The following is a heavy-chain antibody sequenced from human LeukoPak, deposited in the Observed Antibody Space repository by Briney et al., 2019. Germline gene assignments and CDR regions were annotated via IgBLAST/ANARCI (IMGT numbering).Heavy chain of an antibody. J-gene: IGHJ6*03. V-gene: IGHV1-69*06. Sequence: SVKVSCKASGGTFSSYAISWVRQAPGQGLEWMGRIIPIFGTANCAQKFQGRVTITADKSTSTAYMELSSLGSEDTAVYYCASALEWELLPYYMDVWGKGTTVTVSS. CDR3: ASALEWELLPYYMDV. CDR2: IIPIFGTA. D-gene: IGHD1-26*01. CDR1: GGTFSSYA.